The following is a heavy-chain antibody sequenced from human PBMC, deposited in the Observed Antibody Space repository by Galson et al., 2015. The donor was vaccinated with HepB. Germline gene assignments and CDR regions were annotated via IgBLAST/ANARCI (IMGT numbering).Heavy chain of an antibody. CDR1: GFTFSSYS. J-gene: IGHJ4*02. Sequence: SLRLSCAASGFTFSSYSMNWVRQAPGKGLEWVSSISSSSSYIYYADSVKGRFTISRDNAKNSLYLQMNSLRAEDTAVYYCARGFVSSGRNDYWGQGTLVTVSS. V-gene: IGHV3-21*01. CDR3: ARGFVSSGRNDY. CDR2: ISSSSSYI. D-gene: IGHD6-19*01.